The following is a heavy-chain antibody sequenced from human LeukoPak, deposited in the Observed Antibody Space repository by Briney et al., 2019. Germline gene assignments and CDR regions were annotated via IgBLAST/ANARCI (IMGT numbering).Heavy chain of an antibody. CDR3: ARDRSSGWYVKYYFDS. CDR2: ISYDGSNK. V-gene: IGHV3-30*04. CDR1: GFTFSSYA. D-gene: IGHD6-19*01. Sequence: GGSLRLSCAASGFTFSSYAMHWVRQAPGKGLEWVAVISYDGSNKYYADSVKGRFTISRDNSKNTLYLQMNSLRAEDTAVYYCARDRSSGWYVKYYFDSWGQGTLVTVSS. J-gene: IGHJ4*02.